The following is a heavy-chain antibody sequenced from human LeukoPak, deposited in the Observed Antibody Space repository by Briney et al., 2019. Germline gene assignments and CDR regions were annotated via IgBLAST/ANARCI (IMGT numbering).Heavy chain of an antibody. CDR1: GGSIRSYY. J-gene: IGHJ4*02. V-gene: IGHV4-59*08. CDR3: ARLLDGGARSDY. Sequence: PSETLSLTCTVSGGSIRSYYWSWIRQPPGKGLEWIGYIYYSGSTNYNPSLKSRVTISVDTPKNQFSLKLSSVTAADTAVYYCARLLDGGARSDYWGQGTLVTVSS. D-gene: IGHD3-16*01. CDR2: IYYSGST.